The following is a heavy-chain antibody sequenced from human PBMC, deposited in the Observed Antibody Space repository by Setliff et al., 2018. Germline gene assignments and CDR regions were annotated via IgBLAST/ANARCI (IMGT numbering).Heavy chain of an antibody. CDR1: GYTFSANA. CDR3: AKPRPGWPAGFDS. J-gene: IGHJ4*02. CDR2: IYTDNGNT. D-gene: IGHD6-19*01. Sequence: ASVKVSCKASGYTFSANAIHWVRQAPGQRLEWMGFIYTDNGNTKYSKNFQDRVAITRDTSASTAYMELSSLTSEDTAVYFCAKPRPGWPAGFDSWGQGTLVTVSS. V-gene: IGHV1-3*04.